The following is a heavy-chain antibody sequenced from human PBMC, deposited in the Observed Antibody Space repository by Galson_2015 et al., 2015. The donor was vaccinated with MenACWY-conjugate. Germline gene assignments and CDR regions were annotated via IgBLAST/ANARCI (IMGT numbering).Heavy chain of an antibody. J-gene: IGHJ4*02. Sequence: CAISGDSVSCNSAAWNWIRQSPSRGLEWLGKTYYRSKWYNDYAVSVKSRITINPDTSNNQFSLQLNSVTPDDTAVYYCVREGYYFDYWGQGTLVTVSS. CDR3: VREGYYFDY. CDR1: GDSVSCNSAA. CDR2: TYYRSKWYN. V-gene: IGHV6-1*01.